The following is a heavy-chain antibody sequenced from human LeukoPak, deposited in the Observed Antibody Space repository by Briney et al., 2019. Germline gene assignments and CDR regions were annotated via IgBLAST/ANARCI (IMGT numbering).Heavy chain of an antibody. CDR1: GFTFSSCA. CDR3: ARAGSIRFDY. CDR2: ISGSGART. D-gene: IGHD1-26*01. J-gene: IGHJ4*02. V-gene: IGHV3-23*01. Sequence: QSGGSLRLSCAASGFTFSSCAMSWVRQAPGKGLEWVSAISGSGARTYYADSVKGRFTISRDNSKNTLYLQMNSLRAEDTAVYYCARAGSIRFDYWGQGTLVTVSS.